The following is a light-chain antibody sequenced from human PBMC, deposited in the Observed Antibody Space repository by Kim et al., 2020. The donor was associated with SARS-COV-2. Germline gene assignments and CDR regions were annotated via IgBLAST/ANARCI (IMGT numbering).Light chain of an antibody. CDR1: SLRSYY. V-gene: IGLV3-19*01. CDR2: GKN. J-gene: IGLJ3*02. CDR3: NSRDSSGNHLV. Sequence: AVGQTVRITCQGDSLRSYYASWYQQKPGQAPVLVIYGKNNRTSGIPDRFSGSSSGNTASLTITGAQAEDEADYYCNSRDSSGNHLVFGGGTQLTVL.